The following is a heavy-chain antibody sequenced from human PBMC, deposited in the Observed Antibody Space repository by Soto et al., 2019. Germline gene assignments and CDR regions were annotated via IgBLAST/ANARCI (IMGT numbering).Heavy chain of an antibody. CDR2: ILYDGGKK. V-gene: IGHV3-30-3*01. Sequence: QVQLVESGGGVVQPGRSLTLSCAASGFTFSSYAIHWVRQAPGKGLEWVAVILYDGGKKYYADSVKGRFTISRDNSKNTRYLQMNSLRPEDTAVYYGARDQRGDYTFLGAFDVWGQGTMVTVSS. D-gene: IGHD4-17*01. J-gene: IGHJ3*01. CDR3: ARDQRGDYTFLGAFDV. CDR1: GFTFSSYA.